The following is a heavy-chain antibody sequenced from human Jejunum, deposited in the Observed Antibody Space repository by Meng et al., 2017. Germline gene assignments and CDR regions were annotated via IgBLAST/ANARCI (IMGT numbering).Heavy chain of an antibody. CDR2: MNAKSGDT. Sequence: GGSLRLSCKASGYTFSGYNIQWVRQAPGQGLEWMGWMNAKSGDTNYAQKFQGRVTMTRDTSISTAYMELRKLRSDDTAMYYCARDITGDGLVFIDFWGQGTLVTVSS. CDR3: ARDITGDGLVFIDF. CDR1: GYTFSGYN. V-gene: IGHV1-2*02. J-gene: IGHJ4*02. D-gene: IGHD7-27*01.